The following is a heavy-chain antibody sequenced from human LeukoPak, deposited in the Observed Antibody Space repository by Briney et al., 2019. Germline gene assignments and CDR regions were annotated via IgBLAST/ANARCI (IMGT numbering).Heavy chain of an antibody. D-gene: IGHD2-15*01. V-gene: IGHV3-48*03. CDR3: ARAYCSGGSCYKYYFDY. Sequence: GGSLRLSCAASGFTFSSYEMNWVRQAPGKGLAWVSYISSSGSTIYYADSVKGRFTISRDNAKNSLYLQMNSLRADDTAVYYCARAYCSGGSCYKYYFDYWGQGTLVTVSS. J-gene: IGHJ4*02. CDR1: GFTFSSYE. CDR2: ISSSGSTI.